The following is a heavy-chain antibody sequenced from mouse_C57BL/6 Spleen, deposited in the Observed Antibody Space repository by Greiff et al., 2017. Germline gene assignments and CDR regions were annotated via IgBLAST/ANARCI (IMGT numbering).Heavy chain of an antibody. J-gene: IGHJ3*01. V-gene: IGHV1-69*01. CDR2: IDPSDSYT. CDR3: ASWNSTGPQAWFAY. Sequence: VQLQQPGAELVLPGASVKLSCKASGYTFTSYWMHWVKQRPGQGLEWIGEIDPSDSYTNYNQKFKGKSTLTVDKSSSTAYMQLSSLTSEDSAVYYGASWNSTGPQAWFAYWGQGILVTVYA. CDR1: GYTFTSYW. D-gene: IGHD4-1*02.